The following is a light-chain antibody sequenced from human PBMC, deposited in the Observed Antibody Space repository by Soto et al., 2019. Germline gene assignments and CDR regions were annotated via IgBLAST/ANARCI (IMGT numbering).Light chain of an antibody. Sequence: IVLTQSPGTLSLSPGERATLTCRVSQTITSFYLAWYQQKPGQAPRLLIYGTSTRATGIPDRFSGSGSGTDFTLTISNLEPEDFAVYYCEQFGGSPPRFTFGPGTKVEVK. CDR2: GTS. V-gene: IGKV3-20*01. J-gene: IGKJ3*01. CDR1: QTITSFY. CDR3: EQFGGSPPRFT.